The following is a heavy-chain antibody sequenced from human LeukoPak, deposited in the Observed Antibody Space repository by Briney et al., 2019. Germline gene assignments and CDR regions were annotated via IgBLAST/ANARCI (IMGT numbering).Heavy chain of an antibody. CDR1: GFTFSSYA. Sequence: GGYLRLSCAGSGFTFSSYAMSWVRQAPGKGLEWASAISGSGGSTYYADSVKGRFTISRDNSKNTLYLQMNSLRAEDTAVYYCAKTHCSSTSCYKLGIFDYWGQGTLVTVSS. V-gene: IGHV3-23*01. D-gene: IGHD2-2*02. CDR2: ISGSGGST. CDR3: AKTHCSSTSCYKLGIFDY. J-gene: IGHJ4*02.